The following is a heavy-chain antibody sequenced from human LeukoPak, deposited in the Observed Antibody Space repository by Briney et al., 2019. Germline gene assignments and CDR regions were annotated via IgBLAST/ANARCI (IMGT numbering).Heavy chain of an antibody. D-gene: IGHD3-22*01. CDR2: ISGSGGST. J-gene: IGHJ4*02. V-gene: IGHV3-23*01. CDR1: GFTFSSYA. CDR3: AKVVGTYYDSSGYPSCFDY. Sequence: GGSLRLSCAASGFTFSSYAMSWVRQAPGKGLEWVSAISGSGGSTYYADSVKGRFTISRDNSKNTLYLQMNSLRAEDTAVYYCAKVVGTYYDSSGYPSCFDYWGQGTLVTVSA.